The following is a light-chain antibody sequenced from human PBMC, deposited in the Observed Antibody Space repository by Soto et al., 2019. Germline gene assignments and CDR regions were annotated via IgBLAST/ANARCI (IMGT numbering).Light chain of an antibody. V-gene: IGLV2-8*01. CDR1: SSDVGDYKY. Sequence: QSVLTQPPSASGSPGQSVTISCTGTSSDVGDYKYVSWYQQHPGKAPKLMIYEVDKRPSGVPDRFSGSKSGNTASLTISGLQAEDEADYYCSSYTSSSTLRGVFGGGTKVTVL. CDR3: SSYTSSSTLRGV. CDR2: EVD. J-gene: IGLJ3*02.